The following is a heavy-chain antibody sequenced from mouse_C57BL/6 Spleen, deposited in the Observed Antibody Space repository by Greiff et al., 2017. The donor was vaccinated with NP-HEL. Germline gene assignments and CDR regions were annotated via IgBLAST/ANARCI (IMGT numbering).Heavy chain of an antibody. CDR1: GFPLTSYG. D-gene: IGHD4-1*01. CDR2: IWGDGST. CDR3: AKTGTDFDY. Sequence: VQLQESGPGLVAPSQSLSIPCTVPGFPLTSYGVSWVRQPPGKGLGWLGVIWGDGSTNYHSALKSRLSISKDNSKSQVFLKLNSLQTDDTATYYCAKTGTDFDYWGQGTTLTVSS. J-gene: IGHJ2*01. V-gene: IGHV2-3*01.